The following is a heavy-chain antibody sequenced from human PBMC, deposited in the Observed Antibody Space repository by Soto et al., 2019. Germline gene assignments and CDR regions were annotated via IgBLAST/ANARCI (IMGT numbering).Heavy chain of an antibody. CDR1: GFTFSSYG. D-gene: IGHD3-22*01. Sequence: GESLKISCAASGFTFSSYGMHWVRQAPGKGLEWVAVIWYDGSNKYYADSVKGRFTISRDNSKNTLYLQMNSLRAEDTAVYYCARDLPYYYDSSGSPVVGRFDYWGQGTLVTVSS. CDR2: IWYDGSNK. CDR3: ARDLPYYYDSSGSPVVGRFDY. V-gene: IGHV3-33*01. J-gene: IGHJ4*02.